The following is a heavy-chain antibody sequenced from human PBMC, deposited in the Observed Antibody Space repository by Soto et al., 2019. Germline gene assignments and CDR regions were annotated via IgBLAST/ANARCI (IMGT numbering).Heavy chain of an antibody. Sequence: QVQLVQSGAEVKKPGSSVKVSCKASGGTFSSYAISWVRQAPGQGLEWMGGIIPIFGTANYAQKFQGRVTITADESTSTAYMELSSLRSEDTDVYYCARVHPHNLPAAIRLDYYYGMDVWGQGTTVTVSS. J-gene: IGHJ6*02. CDR2: IIPIFGTA. V-gene: IGHV1-69*01. CDR1: GGTFSSYA. D-gene: IGHD2-2*02. CDR3: ARVHPHNLPAAIRLDYYYGMDV.